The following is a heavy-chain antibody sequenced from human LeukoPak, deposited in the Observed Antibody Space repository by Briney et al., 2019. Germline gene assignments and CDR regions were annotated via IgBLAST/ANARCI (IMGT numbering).Heavy chain of an antibody. CDR1: GGSFSGYY. J-gene: IGHJ4*02. D-gene: IGHD1-1*01. CDR2: INHSGST. CDR3: ARGRYPDY. Sequence: SETLSLTCAVYGGSFSGYYWSWIRQPPGKGLEWIGEINHSGSTNYNPSLKSRVTISVDTSKNQFSLKLSSVTAADAAVYYCARGRYPDYWGQGTLVTVSS. V-gene: IGHV4-34*01.